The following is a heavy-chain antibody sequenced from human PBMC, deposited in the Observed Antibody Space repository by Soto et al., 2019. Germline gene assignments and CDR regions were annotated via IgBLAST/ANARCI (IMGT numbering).Heavy chain of an antibody. D-gene: IGHD3-22*01. CDR2: IYPGDSDT. V-gene: IGHV5-51*01. Sequence: GESLKISCKGSGYSFTSYWIGWVRQMPGKGLEWMGIIYPGDSDTRYSPSFQGQVTISADKSISTAYLQWSSLKASDTAMYYCARLRGAYYDSSGYPERLFDYWGQGTLVTVSS. J-gene: IGHJ4*02. CDR3: ARLRGAYYDSSGYPERLFDY. CDR1: GYSFTSYW.